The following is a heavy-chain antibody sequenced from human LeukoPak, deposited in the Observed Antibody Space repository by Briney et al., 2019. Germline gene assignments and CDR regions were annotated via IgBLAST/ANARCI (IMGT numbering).Heavy chain of an antibody. CDR3: AKGLGFLPQFDY. J-gene: IGHJ4*02. CDR2: ISDSGRTT. V-gene: IGHV3-23*01. CDR1: GFTFTSEA. D-gene: IGHD6-19*01. Sequence: GGSLRLSCAASGFTFTSEAMTWVCQAPGMGLEWVSSISDSGRTTCYADSVKGRFTISRDNSKNTVYLQMNSLRAEDTALYYCAKGLGFLPQFDYWGQGTLVAVSS.